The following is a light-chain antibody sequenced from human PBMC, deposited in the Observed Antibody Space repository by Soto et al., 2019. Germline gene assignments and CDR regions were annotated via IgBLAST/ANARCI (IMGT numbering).Light chain of an antibody. CDR2: AAS. CDR1: QSISYY. J-gene: IGKJ4*01. CDR3: QQYTKRPPT. V-gene: IGKV3-15*01. Sequence: EIVMTQSPATLSVSPGDSATLSCRASQSISYYVAWYQQKPGQAPRLLIYAASSRVTGIPDRFSGSGSGTEFSLTISSLQSEDFAVYFCQQYTKRPPTFGGGTKVEIK.